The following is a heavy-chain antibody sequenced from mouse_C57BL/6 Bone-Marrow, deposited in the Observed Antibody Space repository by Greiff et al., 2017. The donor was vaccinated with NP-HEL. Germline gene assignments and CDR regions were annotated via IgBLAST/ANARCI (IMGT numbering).Heavy chain of an antibody. J-gene: IGHJ1*03. CDR2: LHPSDSDT. CDR1: GYTFTSYW. V-gene: IGHV1-74*01. D-gene: IGHD2-1*01. CDR3: ASSSLLGDEDWYCDV. Sequence: VQLQQPGAELVKPGASVKVSCKASGYTFTSYWMHWVKQRPGQGLEWIGRLHPSDSDTHSNPTFKGKATLTVDKSSSTAYMQLSSLTSEDSAVYYCASSSLLGDEDWYCDVGGTGTTVTVSS.